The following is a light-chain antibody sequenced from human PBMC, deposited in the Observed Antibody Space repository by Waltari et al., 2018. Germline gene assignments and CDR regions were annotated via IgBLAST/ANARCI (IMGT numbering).Light chain of an antibody. CDR2: DVT. CDR1: SSDVGGYNY. V-gene: IGLV2-11*01. J-gene: IGLJ1*01. Sequence: QSALTQPRSVSGSPGQSVAISCTGTSSDVGGYNYVSWYQQHPGKAPKLMIYDVTGRPSGVPLRFSGSKSGNTASLTVSGLQAEDEADYYCCSFAAGDAYVFGTGTKVTV. CDR3: CSFAAGDAYV.